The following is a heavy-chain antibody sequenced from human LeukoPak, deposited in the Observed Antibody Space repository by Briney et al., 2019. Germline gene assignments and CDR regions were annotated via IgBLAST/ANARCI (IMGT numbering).Heavy chain of an antibody. J-gene: IGHJ4*02. CDR2: ISSSGSPI. Sequence: GSLRLSCAASGFIFSSYEMSWVRPAPGKGLEWVSYISSSGSPIHYADSVKGRFTISRDNAKNSLYLQMNSLRAEDTALYYCATNIAVVTYFDSWGQGTLVTVSS. CDR3: ATNIAVVTYFDS. CDR1: GFIFSSYE. V-gene: IGHV3-48*03. D-gene: IGHD5-18*01.